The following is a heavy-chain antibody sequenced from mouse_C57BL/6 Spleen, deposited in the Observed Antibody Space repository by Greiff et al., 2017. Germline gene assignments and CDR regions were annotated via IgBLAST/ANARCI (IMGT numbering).Heavy chain of an antibody. V-gene: IGHV5-6*02. J-gene: IGHJ1*03. CDR1: GFTFSSYG. D-gene: IGHD2-4*01. CDR2: ISSGGSYT. CDR3: ARVPLYYDYDGWYFDV. Sequence: EVMLVESGGDLVKPGGSLKLSCAASGFTFSSYGMSWVRQTPDKRLEWVATISSGGSYTYYPDSVKGRFTISRDNAKNTLYLQMSSLKSEDTAMYYCARVPLYYDYDGWYFDVWGTGTTVTVSS.